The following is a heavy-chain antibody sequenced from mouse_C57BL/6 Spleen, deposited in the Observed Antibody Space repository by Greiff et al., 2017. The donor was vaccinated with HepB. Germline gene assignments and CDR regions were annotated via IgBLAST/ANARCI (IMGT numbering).Heavy chain of an antibody. J-gene: IGHJ3*01. Sequence: GGGLVQPKGSLKLSCAASGFPFNTYAMHWVRQAPGKGLEWVARIRSKSSNYATYYADSVKDRFTISRDDSQSMLYLQMNNLKTEDTAMYYCVGDGGYYGSSYVTFAYWGQGTLVTVSA. CDR2: IRSKSSNYAT. D-gene: IGHD1-1*01. CDR1: GFPFNTYA. CDR3: VGDGGYYGSSYVTFAY. V-gene: IGHV10-3*01.